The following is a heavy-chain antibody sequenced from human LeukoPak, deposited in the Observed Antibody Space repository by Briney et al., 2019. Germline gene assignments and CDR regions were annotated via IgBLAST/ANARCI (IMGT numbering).Heavy chain of an antibody. J-gene: IGHJ3*02. Sequence: SETLSLTCTVSGGSISNYYWNWIRQPAGKGLEWIGRLLGSGSTDYNPSLKSRVTVSVDTSKNQFSLKLSSVTAADTAVYYCARTEFMVPQNAFDIWGQGTMVTVSS. CDR3: ARTEFMVPQNAFDI. CDR2: LLGSGST. CDR1: GGSISNYY. V-gene: IGHV4-4*07. D-gene: IGHD4/OR15-4a*01.